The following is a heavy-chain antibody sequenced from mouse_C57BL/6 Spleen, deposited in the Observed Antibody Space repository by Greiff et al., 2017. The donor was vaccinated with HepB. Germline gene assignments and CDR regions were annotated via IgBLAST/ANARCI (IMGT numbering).Heavy chain of an antibody. Sequence: QVQLKQPGAELVRPGSSVKLSCKASGYTFTSYWMHWVKQRPIQGLEWIGNIDPSDSETHYNQKFKDKATLTVDKSSSTAYMQLSSLTSEDSAVYYCARAGYGSSFHYFDYWGQGTTLTVSS. CDR1: GYTFTSYW. CDR3: ARAGYGSSFHYFDY. CDR2: IDPSDSET. D-gene: IGHD1-1*01. V-gene: IGHV1-52*01. J-gene: IGHJ2*01.